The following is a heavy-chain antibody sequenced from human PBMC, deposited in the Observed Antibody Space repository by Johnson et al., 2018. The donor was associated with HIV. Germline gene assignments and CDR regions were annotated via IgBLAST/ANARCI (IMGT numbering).Heavy chain of an antibody. V-gene: IGHV3-20*04. CDR3: ARSWPYEGVPAATGAFDI. D-gene: IGHD2-2*01. Sequence: EVQLVESGGGVVRPGGSLRISCAASGFTFDDYGMSWVRQAPGKGLEWVSGINWNGGSTAYADSVRGRFTISRDNAKNSLYLQMNSLRAEDTALYYCARSWPYEGVPAATGAFDIWGQGTMVTVSS. CDR2: INWNGGST. CDR1: GFTFDDYG. J-gene: IGHJ3*02.